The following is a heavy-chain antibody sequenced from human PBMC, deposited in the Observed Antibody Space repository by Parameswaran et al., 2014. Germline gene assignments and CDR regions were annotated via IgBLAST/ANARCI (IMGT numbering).Heavy chain of an antibody. CDR3: ARSIILTGYYTQASYGMDV. D-gene: IGHD3-9*01. J-gene: IGHJ6*02. V-gene: IGHV3-21*01. Sequence: VRQAPGKGLEWVSSISSSSSYIYYADSVKGRFTISRDDAKNSLYLQMNSLRAEDTAVYYCARSIILTGYYTQASYGMDVWGQGTTVTVSS. CDR2: ISSSSSYI.